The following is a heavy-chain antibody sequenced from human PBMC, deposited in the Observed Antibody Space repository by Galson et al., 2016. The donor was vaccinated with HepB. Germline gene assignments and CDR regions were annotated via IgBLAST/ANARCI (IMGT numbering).Heavy chain of an antibody. CDR2: ISWDDDK. D-gene: IGHD1-26*01. V-gene: IGHV2-5*02. Sequence: PALVKPTQTLTLTCTLSGVSLSTRGVAVVWLRQTPGKALEWLGLISWDDDKRYSPSLKSRITITKDITKNQVVLTMTNVDPVDTATYFCAHRHPRVGNDLDVWGQGTTVTVSS. CDR1: GVSLSTRGVA. CDR3: AHRHPRVGNDLDV. J-gene: IGHJ6*02.